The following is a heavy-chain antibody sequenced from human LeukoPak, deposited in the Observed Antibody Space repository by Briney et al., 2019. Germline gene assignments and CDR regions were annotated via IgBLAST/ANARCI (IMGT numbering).Heavy chain of an antibody. CDR1: GLTFNDYD. D-gene: IGHD1-14*01. CDR2: INWNSVHI. Sequence: PGGSLRLSCAASGLTFNDYDINWVRQLPGKGLEWGSGINWNSVHIGYADSVKGRFTISRDSAQNSVHLQMNSLRPEDTAFYYCSNSRPDSFIDSWGQGTLVTVSS. CDR3: SNSRPDSFIDS. V-gene: IGHV3-9*01. J-gene: IGHJ4*02.